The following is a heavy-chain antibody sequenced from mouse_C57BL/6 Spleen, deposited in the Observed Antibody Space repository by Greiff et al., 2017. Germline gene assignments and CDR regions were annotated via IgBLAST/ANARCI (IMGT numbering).Heavy chain of an antibody. V-gene: IGHV2-9-1*01. CDR3: ARKAYGNYYDYAMDY. D-gene: IGHD2-1*01. CDR1: GFSLTSYA. Sequence: VKLVESGPGLVAPSQSLSITCTVSGFSLTSYAISWVRQPPGKGLEWLGVIWTGGGTNYNSALKSRLSISKDNSKSQVFLKMNSLQTDDTARYYCARKAYGNYYDYAMDYWGQGTSVTVSS. CDR2: IWTGGGT. J-gene: IGHJ4*01.